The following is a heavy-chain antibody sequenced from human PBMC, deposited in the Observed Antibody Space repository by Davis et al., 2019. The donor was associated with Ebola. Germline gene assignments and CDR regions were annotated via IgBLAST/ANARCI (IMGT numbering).Heavy chain of an antibody. CDR3: ARGGVEMATVPSDSFDV. V-gene: IGHV4-59*01. CDR1: GASISSAH. CDR2: IYNNGRT. J-gene: IGHJ3*01. Sequence: SETLSLTCTVSGASISSAHWSWIRQPPGKGLEWIGYIYNNGRTNYNPALKSRVTISVDKSKNQFSLSLSSVNAADTAIYYCARGGVEMATVPSDSFDVWGQGTIVTVAS. D-gene: IGHD5-24*01.